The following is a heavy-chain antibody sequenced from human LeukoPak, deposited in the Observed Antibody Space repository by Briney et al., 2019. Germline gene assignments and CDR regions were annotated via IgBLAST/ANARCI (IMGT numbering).Heavy chain of an antibody. V-gene: IGHV3-66*02. D-gene: IGHD3-10*01. J-gene: IGHJ4*02. CDR1: GFTFSSYA. CDR3: AREARITMVRGVSDY. CDR2: IYSGGST. Sequence: PGGSLRLSCAASGFTFSSYAMSWVRQAPGKGLEWVSVIYSGGSTYYADSVKGRFTISRDNSKNTLYLQMNSLRAEDTAVYYCAREARITMVRGVSDYWGQGTLVTVSS.